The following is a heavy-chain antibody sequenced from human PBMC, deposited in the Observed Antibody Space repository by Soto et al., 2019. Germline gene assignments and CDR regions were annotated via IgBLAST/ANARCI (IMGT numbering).Heavy chain of an antibody. Sequence: ASVKVSLKGSGYTFTRYGMHLGGQAPGQRLEWMGWINAGNGNTKYSQKFQGRVTITRDTSASTAYMELSSLRSEDTAVYYCARGLNVYYFDYWGQGTLVTVSS. J-gene: IGHJ4*02. CDR3: ARGLNVYYFDY. CDR2: INAGNGNT. CDR1: GYTFTRYG. D-gene: IGHD3-16*01. V-gene: IGHV1-3*01.